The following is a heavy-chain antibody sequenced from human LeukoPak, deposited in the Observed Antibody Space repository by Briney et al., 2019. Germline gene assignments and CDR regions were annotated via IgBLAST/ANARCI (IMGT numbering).Heavy chain of an antibody. D-gene: IGHD1-26*01. CDR2: ISGSGRTT. J-gene: IGHJ4*02. Sequence: GGSLRLSCAASGFTFSNYAMNWVRQAPGKGLEWVSVISGSGRTTYSTDSVKGRFTISRDKSKSTVYLQMNSLRGEDTALYYCAKSIVNSGTYIPFDYWGQGTLVTVSS. V-gene: IGHV3-23*01. CDR3: AKSIVNSGTYIPFDY. CDR1: GFTFSNYA.